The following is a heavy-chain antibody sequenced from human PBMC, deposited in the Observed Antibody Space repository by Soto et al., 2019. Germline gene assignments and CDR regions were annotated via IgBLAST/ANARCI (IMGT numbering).Heavy chain of an antibody. CDR1: GGSFSGYY. CDR3: ARGRRVTGNFDY. CDR2: INHSGST. D-gene: IGHD1-20*01. J-gene: IGHJ4*02. Sequence: SETLSLTCAVYGGSFSGYYWSWIRQPPGKGLEWIGEINHSGSTNYNPSLKSRVTISVDTSKNQFSLKLSSVTAADTAVYYCARGRRVTGNFDYWGQGTLVTVSS. V-gene: IGHV4-34*01.